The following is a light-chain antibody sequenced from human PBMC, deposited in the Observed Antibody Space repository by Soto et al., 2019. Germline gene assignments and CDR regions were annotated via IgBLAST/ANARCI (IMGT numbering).Light chain of an antibody. CDR1: QTVSNK. Sequence: EIVFTQSPSTLSSSPGERATLSCRASQTVSNKLAWYQHRPGQAPRLLIYDTSNRATGIPARFSGSGSGTDFTLTISSLEPEDFAVYYCHQRKSWPRTFGQGTKVDIK. CDR3: HQRKSWPRT. CDR2: DTS. J-gene: IGKJ1*01. V-gene: IGKV3-11*01.